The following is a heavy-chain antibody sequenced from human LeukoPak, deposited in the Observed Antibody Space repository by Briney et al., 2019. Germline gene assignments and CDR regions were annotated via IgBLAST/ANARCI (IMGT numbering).Heavy chain of an antibody. V-gene: IGHV4-38-2*01. D-gene: IGHD3-3*01. CDR2: IHHRGTT. CDR1: GYSISSGYY. J-gene: IGHJ4*02. CDR3: ARRGDDFWSGYHIDY. Sequence: SETLSRTCGVSGYSISSGYYWGWVRQPPGKWLEWIGSIHHRGTTYYNPSLKSRVTISVATSKNQFSLKLSSVTAADTAVYYCARRGDDFWSGYHIDYWGQGTLVTVSS.